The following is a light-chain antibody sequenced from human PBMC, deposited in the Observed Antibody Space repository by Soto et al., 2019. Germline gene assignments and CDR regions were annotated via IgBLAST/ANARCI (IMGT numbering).Light chain of an antibody. CDR1: QGISSS. J-gene: IGKJ4*01. CDR3: QQVNSYPLT. CDR2: AAS. V-gene: IGKV1-9*01. Sequence: IQLTQSPSSLSASVGDRVTITCRASQGISSSLAWYQQTPGKAPKFLIYAASTLQSGVPARFSGSGSGTDFSLTISSLQPEDFATYYCQQVNSYPLTFGGGTKVQIQ.